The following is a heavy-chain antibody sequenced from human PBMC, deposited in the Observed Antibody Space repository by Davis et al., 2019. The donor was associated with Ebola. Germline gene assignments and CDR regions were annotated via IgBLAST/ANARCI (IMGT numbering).Heavy chain of an antibody. Sequence: ASVKVSCKASGFSFTDFYIHWVRQAPGRGLQWMGWISPANGDTAFSETFKGRVTLTRDTPINTLYMELRGLTSDDTAIYFCSAGSSPWGQGTRVTVSS. CDR3: SAGSSP. D-gene: IGHD6-6*01. CDR2: ISPANGDT. CDR1: GFSFTDFY. V-gene: IGHV1-2*02. J-gene: IGHJ5*01.